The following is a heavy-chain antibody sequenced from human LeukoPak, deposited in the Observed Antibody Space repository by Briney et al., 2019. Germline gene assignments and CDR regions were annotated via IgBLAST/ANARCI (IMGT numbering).Heavy chain of an antibody. CDR3: ARESDFWSGYYFDY. CDR1: GGSISSHY. V-gene: IGHV4-59*11. Sequence: SETLSLTCTVSGGSISSHYWSWIRQPPGKGLEWIGYIYYSESTNYNPSLKSRVTISVDTSKNQFSLKLSSVTAADTAVYYCARESDFWSGYYFDYWGQGTLVTVSS. D-gene: IGHD3-3*01. J-gene: IGHJ4*02. CDR2: IYYSEST.